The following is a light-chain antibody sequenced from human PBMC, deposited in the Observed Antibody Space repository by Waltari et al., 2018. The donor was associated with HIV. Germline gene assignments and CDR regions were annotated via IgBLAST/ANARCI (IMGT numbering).Light chain of an antibody. CDR2: HDV. Sequence: SYELTQPLSVSVALGQTARITCGGNNVGTKVVHWYQQKSGQAPLLVIYHDVNRPSGIPERFSASRSRNTATLTISGAQAGDEADYYCQVWHYSVFFGGGTKLTVL. V-gene: IGLV3-9*01. J-gene: IGLJ2*01. CDR1: NVGTKV. CDR3: QVWHYSVF.